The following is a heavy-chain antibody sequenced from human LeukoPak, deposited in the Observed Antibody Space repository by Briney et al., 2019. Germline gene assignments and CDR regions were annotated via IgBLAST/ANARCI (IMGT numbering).Heavy chain of an antibody. J-gene: IGHJ4*02. V-gene: IGHV4-59*08. CDR2: IFYTGTT. CDR1: GGSFSGYY. D-gene: IGHD2-21*02. Sequence: PSETLSLTCTVSGGSFSGYYWRWIRQPPGKGLEYIGYIFYTGTTLYSPSLKTRVTMSVDTSENQFSLKLSSVTAADTAVYYCARHDVVPVIRRGFDFWGQGTLVTVSS. CDR3: ARHDVVPVIRRGFDF.